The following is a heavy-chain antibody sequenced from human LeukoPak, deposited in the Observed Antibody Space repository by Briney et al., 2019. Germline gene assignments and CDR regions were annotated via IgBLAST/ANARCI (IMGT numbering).Heavy chain of an antibody. CDR1: GYTFTSYG. V-gene: IGHV1-8*03. J-gene: IGHJ3*02. CDR2: MNPNSGNT. D-gene: IGHD3-3*01. CDR3: ARIETNYDFWSGYYFKGAFDI. Sequence: ASVKVSCKASGYTFTSYGISWVRQAPGQGLEWMGWMNPNSGNTGNAQKFQGRVTITRNTSISTAYMELSSLRSEDTAVYYCARIETNYDFWSGYYFKGAFDIWGQGTMVTVSS.